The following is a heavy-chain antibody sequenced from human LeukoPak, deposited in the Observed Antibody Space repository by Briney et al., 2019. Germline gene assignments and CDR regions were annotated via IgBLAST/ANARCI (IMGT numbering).Heavy chain of an antibody. J-gene: IGHJ6*02. V-gene: IGHV4-30-4*01. Sequence: PSQTLSLTCTVSGGSISSGDYYWSWIRQPPGKGLEWIGYIYYSGSTYYNPSLKSRATISVDTSKNQFSLKLSSVTAADTAVYYCARATYQPRYYYYGMDVWGQGTTVTVSS. CDR2: IYYSGST. CDR1: GGSISSGDYY. CDR3: ARATYQPRYYYYGMDV. D-gene: IGHD2-2*01.